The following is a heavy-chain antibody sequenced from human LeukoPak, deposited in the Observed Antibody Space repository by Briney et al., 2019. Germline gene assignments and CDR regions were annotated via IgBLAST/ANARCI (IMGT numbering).Heavy chain of an antibody. J-gene: IGHJ4*02. CDR1: GGSISSYY. D-gene: IGHD3-16*01. V-gene: IGHV4-59*01. CDR2: IYYSGST. Sequence: SETLSLTCTVSGGSISSYYWSWIRQPPGKGLEWIGYIYYSGSTNYNPSLKSRVTISVDTSKNQFSLKLNSVTAADTAVYYCARGGGPPSYFDFWGQGALVTVSS. CDR3: ARGGGPPSYFDF.